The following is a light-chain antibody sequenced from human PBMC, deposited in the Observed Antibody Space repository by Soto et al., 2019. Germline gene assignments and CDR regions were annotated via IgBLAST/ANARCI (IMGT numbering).Light chain of an antibody. CDR1: QSISSW. CDR2: DAS. CDR3: QQYHSYWT. J-gene: IGKJ1*01. Sequence: DKQITQSPSTMSAYVGDRVTITCRASQSISSWLAWYQQKPGKAPKFLIYDASSLESGVPSRFSGSGSGTEFTLTISSLQPDDFATYYCQQYHSYWTFGQGTKVDI. V-gene: IGKV1-5*01.